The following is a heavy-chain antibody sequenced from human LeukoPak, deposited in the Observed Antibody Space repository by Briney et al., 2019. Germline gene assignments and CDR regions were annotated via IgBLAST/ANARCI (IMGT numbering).Heavy chain of an antibody. V-gene: IGHV3-53*01. CDR1: GFTVSNNY. D-gene: IGHD5-24*01. J-gene: IGHJ4*02. CDR2: IYSGGST. CDR3: ARRDDHNSRDY. Sequence: PGGSLRLSCVVSGFTVSNNYMSWVRQAPRKGLEWVSLIYSGGSTYYADSVKGRFTISRDNSKNTVYLQMNSLRAEDTAMYYCARRDDHNSRDYWGQGTLVTVSS.